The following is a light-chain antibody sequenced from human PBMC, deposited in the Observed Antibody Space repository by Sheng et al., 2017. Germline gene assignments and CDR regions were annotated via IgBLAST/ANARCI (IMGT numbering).Light chain of an antibody. V-gene: IGLV2-14*03. CDR2: DVT. CDR3: SAFTANNTYV. CDR1: SSDIGDYNY. Sequence: QSALTQPASVSGSPGQSITISCAGSSSDIGDYNYVSWYQQHPGRAPQLMIYDVTLRPSGVSNRFSGSKSGHTASLTISGLQAEDEADYYCSAFTANNTYVFGTGTKVTVL. J-gene: IGLJ1*01.